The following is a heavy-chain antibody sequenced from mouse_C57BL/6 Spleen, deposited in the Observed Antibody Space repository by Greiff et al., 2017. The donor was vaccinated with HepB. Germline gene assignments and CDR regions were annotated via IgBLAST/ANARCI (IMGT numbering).Heavy chain of an antibody. CDR3: ARRDYSNYKFAY. CDR1: GYTFTSYW. Sequence: VQLQQSGAELVRPGSSVKLSCKASGYTFTSYWMDWVKQRPGQGLEWIGNIYPSDSETHYNQKFKDKATLTVDKSSSTAYMQLSSLTSEDSAVYYCARRDYSNYKFAYWGQGTLVTVSA. V-gene: IGHV1-61*01. CDR2: IYPSDSET. J-gene: IGHJ3*01. D-gene: IGHD2-5*01.